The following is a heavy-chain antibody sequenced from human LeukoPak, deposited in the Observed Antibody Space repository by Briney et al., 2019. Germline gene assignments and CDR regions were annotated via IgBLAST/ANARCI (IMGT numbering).Heavy chain of an antibody. V-gene: IGHV3-21*01. CDR1: GFTFSSYS. CDR3: ARDPGSSTSFDS. D-gene: IGHD2-2*01. CDR2: ISSSSSYI. Sequence: PGGSLRLSCAASGFTFSSYSMNWVRQAPGKGLEWVSSISSSSSYIYYADSVKGRFTIARDNAKNSLYLQMNSLRAEDTAVYYCARDPGSSTSFDSWGQGTLVTVSS. J-gene: IGHJ4*02.